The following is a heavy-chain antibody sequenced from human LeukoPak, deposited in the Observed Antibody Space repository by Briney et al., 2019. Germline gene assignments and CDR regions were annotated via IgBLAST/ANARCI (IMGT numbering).Heavy chain of an antibody. CDR2: IYYSGST. CDR1: GGSISSYY. D-gene: IGHD6-13*01. V-gene: IGHV4-59*01. CDR3: AREVRIAAAGANYFDY. J-gene: IGHJ4*02. Sequence: MPSETLSLTCTVSGGSISSYYWSWIRQPPGKGLEWIGYIYYSGSTNYNPSLKSRVTISVDTSKNQFSLKLSSVTAADTAVYYCAREVRIAAAGANYFDYWGQGTLVTVSS.